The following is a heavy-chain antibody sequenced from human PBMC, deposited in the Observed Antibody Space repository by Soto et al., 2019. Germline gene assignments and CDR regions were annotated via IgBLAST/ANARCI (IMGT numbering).Heavy chain of an antibody. CDR1: GFTFSSYG. CDR2: ISYDGSNE. CDR3: AKDLEWLVLRYAMDV. V-gene: IGHV3-30*18. D-gene: IGHD6-19*01. Sequence: QVQLVESGGGVVQPGRSLRLSCAASGFTFSSYGMHWVRQAPGKGLEWVALISYDGSNEDYADSVKGRFTISRDNSRKTLYLQMNSLRPEDTAVYYCAKDLEWLVLRYAMDVWGQGTTVTVSS. J-gene: IGHJ6*02.